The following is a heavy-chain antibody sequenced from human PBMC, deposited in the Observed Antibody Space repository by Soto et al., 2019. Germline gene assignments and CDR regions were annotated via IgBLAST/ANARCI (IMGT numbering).Heavy chain of an antibody. CDR3: AGSPSAAGSRYWYIDL. CDR1: GYTFTSYT. Sequence: ASVKVSCKASGYTFTSYTTHWVRQAPGQRLEWMEWINAGNGNTKNSQKFQGRVTITRDTSASTAYMELSGLISEDTAVYYCAGSPSAAGSRYWYIDLWGRGTLVTVSS. CDR2: INAGNGNT. V-gene: IGHV1-3*01. J-gene: IGHJ2*01. D-gene: IGHD6-13*01.